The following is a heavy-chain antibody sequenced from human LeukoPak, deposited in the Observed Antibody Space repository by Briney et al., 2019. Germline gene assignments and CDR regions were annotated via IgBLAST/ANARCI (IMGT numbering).Heavy chain of an antibody. V-gene: IGHV4-31*03. J-gene: IGHJ4*02. Sequence: SETLSLTCTVSGGSISSGGYYWSWIRQHPGKGLEWIGYIYYSGSTYYNPSLKSRVTISVDTSKNQFSLKLSSVTAADTAVYYCAKAPPRFFVAAARDYFDYWGQGTLVTVSS. CDR1: GGSISSGGYY. CDR3: AKAPPRFFVAAARDYFDY. D-gene: IGHD6-13*01. CDR2: IYYSGST.